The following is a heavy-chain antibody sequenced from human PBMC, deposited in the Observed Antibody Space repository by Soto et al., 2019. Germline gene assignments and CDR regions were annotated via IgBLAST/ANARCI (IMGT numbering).Heavy chain of an antibody. J-gene: IGHJ3*01. CDR2: IPYSGST. V-gene: IGHV4-31*03. CDR3: ARSAQWDGFDP. Sequence: QVQLQESGPGLVRPSQTLSLTCTVSAGSISTINYYWSWIRQHPEKGLEWIGYIPYSGSTFYHSSLKSRVTISLVTSKKQFSLTLTSVTAADTAVYYCARSAQWDGFDPWGQGTMVTVSS. CDR1: AGSISTINYY. D-gene: IGHD2-8*01.